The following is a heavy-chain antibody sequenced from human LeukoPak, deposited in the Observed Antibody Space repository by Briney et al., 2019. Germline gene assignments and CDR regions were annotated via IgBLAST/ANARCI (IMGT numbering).Heavy chain of an antibody. CDR2: FHSDGNI. CDR3: AREARGYNYGYDELDY. D-gene: IGHD5-18*01. J-gene: IGHJ4*02. V-gene: IGHV3-53*01. Sequence: GGSLRLSCAASGFSVSSDHMSWVRQAPGKGLEWVSLFHSDGNIYYADSVKGRFTISRDDSKNTVYLQMDSLRAEDTAVYYCAREARGYNYGYDELDYWGQGTLVTVSS. CDR1: GFSVSSDH.